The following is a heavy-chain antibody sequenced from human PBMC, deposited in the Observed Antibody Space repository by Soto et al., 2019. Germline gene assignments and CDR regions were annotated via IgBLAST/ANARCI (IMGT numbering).Heavy chain of an antibody. J-gene: IGHJ6*02. CDR2: IKQDGSEK. CDR1: GFTFSSYW. V-gene: IGHV3-7*01. Sequence: GGSLRLSCAASGFTFSSYWMSWVRQAPGKGLEWVANIKQDGSEKYYVDSVKGRFTISRDNAKNSLYLQMNSLRAEDMAVYYCARSRVAARPGSIDYYYYYGMDVWGQGTTVTVSS. CDR3: ARSRVAARPGSIDYYYYYGMDV. D-gene: IGHD6-6*01.